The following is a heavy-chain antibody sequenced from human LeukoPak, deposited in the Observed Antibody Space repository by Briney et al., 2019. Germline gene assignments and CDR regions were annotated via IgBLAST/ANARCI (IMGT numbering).Heavy chain of an antibody. V-gene: IGHV3-30*02. CDR1: GFTFSSYG. CDR2: IRYDGSNK. D-gene: IGHD3-3*01. Sequence: GGSLRLSXAASGFTFSSYGMHWVCQAPGKGLEWVAFIRYDGSNKYYADSVKGRFTISRDNSKNTLYLQMNSLRAEDTAVYYCAKDPLYYDFWSSYSSHFDYWGQGTLVTVSS. CDR3: AKDPLYYDFWSSYSSHFDY. J-gene: IGHJ4*02.